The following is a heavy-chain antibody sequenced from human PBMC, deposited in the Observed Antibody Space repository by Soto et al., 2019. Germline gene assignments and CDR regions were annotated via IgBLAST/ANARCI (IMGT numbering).Heavy chain of an antibody. CDR3: AKQRADYGSGADTFYFDS. CDR1: GVTFSNYA. V-gene: IGHV3-23*01. CDR2: LSGSGGTT. J-gene: IGHJ4*02. D-gene: IGHD3-10*01. Sequence: GGSLRLSSTFSGVTFSNYAMNWVRQAPGNGLEWVSRLSGSGGTTYYADSVKGRFIISRDNSKNTLYLLMNSLRAEDTALYYCAKQRADYGSGADTFYFDSWGQGALVTVSS.